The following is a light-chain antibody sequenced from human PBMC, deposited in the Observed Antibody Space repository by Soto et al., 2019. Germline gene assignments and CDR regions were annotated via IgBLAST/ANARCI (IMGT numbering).Light chain of an antibody. CDR1: HDIASA. CDR2: DAS. J-gene: IGKJ5*01. Sequence: AIQLTQSPSSLSASVGDRVTITCRASHDIASALAWYQQKPGQPPKLIIYDASTLEGGVPSRFSGSGSGTDFTLTISGLQPDDFATYYCQQFNYFRVTFGQGTRL. CDR3: QQFNYFRVT. V-gene: IGKV1D-13*01.